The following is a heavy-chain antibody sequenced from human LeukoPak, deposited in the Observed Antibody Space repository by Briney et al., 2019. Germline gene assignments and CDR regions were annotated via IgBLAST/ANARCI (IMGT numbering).Heavy chain of an antibody. Sequence: LSLTCTVSGGSISSSSYYWGWIRQPPGKGLEGVSFISGGGTTIYYADSVKGRFTISRDNAKKSLYLQMNSLRAEDTAVYYCTSLDAGSGSWLMGENWSDPWGQGALVTISS. J-gene: IGHJ5*02. D-gene: IGHD3-10*01. CDR1: GGSISSSSYY. V-gene: IGHV3-11*04. CDR3: TSLDAGSGSWLMGENWSDP. CDR2: ISGGGTTI.